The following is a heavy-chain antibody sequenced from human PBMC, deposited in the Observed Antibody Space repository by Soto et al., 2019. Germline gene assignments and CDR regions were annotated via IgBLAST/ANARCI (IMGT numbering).Heavy chain of an antibody. D-gene: IGHD2-2*01. Sequence: QVQLVESGGGVVQPGRSLRLSCAASGFTFSSYGMHWVRQAPGKGLEWVAVIWYDGSNKYYADSVKGRFTISRDNSKNTLYLQMNSLRAEDTAVYYCARGDSSTSPLDYWGQGTLVTVSS. V-gene: IGHV3-33*01. CDR3: ARGDSSTSPLDY. CDR2: IWYDGSNK. J-gene: IGHJ4*02. CDR1: GFTFSSYG.